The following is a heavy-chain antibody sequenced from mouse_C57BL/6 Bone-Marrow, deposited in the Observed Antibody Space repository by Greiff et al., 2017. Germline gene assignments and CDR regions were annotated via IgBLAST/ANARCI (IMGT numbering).Heavy chain of an antibody. CDR2: ISNGGGST. V-gene: IGHV5-12*01. D-gene: IGHD2-3*01. CDR3: AGGYDLFAY. CDR1: GFTFSDYY. Sequence: DVQLQESGGGLVQPGGSLKLSCAASGFTFSDYYMYWVRQTPEKRLEWVAYISNGGGSTYYPDTVKGRFTISRDNAKNTLYLQMSRLKSEDTAMYYFAGGYDLFAYWGQGTLVTVSA. J-gene: IGHJ3*01.